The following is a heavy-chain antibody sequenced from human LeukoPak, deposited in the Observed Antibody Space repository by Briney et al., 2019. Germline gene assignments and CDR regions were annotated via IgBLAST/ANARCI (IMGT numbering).Heavy chain of an antibody. CDR1: GFTFSSYS. CDR3: ARGPPLFDP. Sequence: GGSLRLSCAASGFTFSSYSMNWVRQAPGKGLEWVSYISSSSSTIYYADSVKGRFIISRDNSKNTLYLQMNSLRAEDTAVYYCARGPPLFDPWGQGTLVAVSS. CDR2: ISSSSSTI. J-gene: IGHJ5*02. V-gene: IGHV3-48*01.